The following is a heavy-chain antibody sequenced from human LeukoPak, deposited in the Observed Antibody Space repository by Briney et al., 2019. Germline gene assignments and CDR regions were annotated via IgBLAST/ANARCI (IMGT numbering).Heavy chain of an antibody. CDR1: GFTFSSYG. D-gene: IGHD6-13*01. CDR2: IWYDGSNK. V-gene: IGHV3-33*06. CDR3: AKDSAAAAADY. J-gene: IGHJ4*02. Sequence: GGSLRLSCAASGFTFSSYGMHWVRQAPGKGLEWVAVIWYDGSNKYYADSVKGRFTISRDNSKSTLYLQMNSLRAEDTAVYYCAKDSAAAAADYWGQGTLVTVSS.